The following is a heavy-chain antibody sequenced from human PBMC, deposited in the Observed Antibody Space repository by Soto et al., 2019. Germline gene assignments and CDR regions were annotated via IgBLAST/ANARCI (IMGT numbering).Heavy chain of an antibody. CDR1: GDTFSDYY. CDR2: VNPSGGHT. J-gene: IGHJ4*02. Sequence: QVQLMQSGAEVKKPGASVKVSCKASGDTFSDYYIHWVRQAPGQGLEWMGTVNPSGGHTTYSQRFLGRVTMARETSTSALHMALTSLTSEDTAVYYCARGGHVVVVTAALDYWGQGTLVTVSS. CDR3: ARGGHVVVVTAALDY. V-gene: IGHV1-46*01. D-gene: IGHD2-21*02.